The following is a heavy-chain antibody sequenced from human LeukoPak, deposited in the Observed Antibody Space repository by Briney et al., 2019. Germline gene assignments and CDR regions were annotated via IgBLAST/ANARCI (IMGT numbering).Heavy chain of an antibody. Sequence: ASVRVSCKASGYTFTSYGISWVRQAPGQGLEWMGWISAYNGNTNYAQKLQGRVTMTTGTSTSTAYMELRSLRSDGTAVYYCARDQGNYYDSSGYYEREPFDYWGQGTLVTVSS. D-gene: IGHD3-22*01. CDR3: ARDQGNYYDSSGYYEREPFDY. CDR1: GYTFTSYG. CDR2: ISAYNGNT. J-gene: IGHJ4*02. V-gene: IGHV1-18*01.